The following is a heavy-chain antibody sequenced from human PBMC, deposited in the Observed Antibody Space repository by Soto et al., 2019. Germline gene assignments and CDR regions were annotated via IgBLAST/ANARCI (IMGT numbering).Heavy chain of an antibody. CDR1: GGTFSSYA. Sequence: SVKVSCKASGGTFSSYAISWVRQAPGQGLEWMGGIIPIFGTANYAQKFQGRVTITADESTSTAYMELSSLRSEDMAVYYCARSVHGWDYCDSSGYYNWFDPWGQGTLVTVSS. CDR2: IIPIFGTA. V-gene: IGHV1-69*13. CDR3: ARSVHGWDYCDSSGYYNWFDP. J-gene: IGHJ5*02. D-gene: IGHD3-22*01.